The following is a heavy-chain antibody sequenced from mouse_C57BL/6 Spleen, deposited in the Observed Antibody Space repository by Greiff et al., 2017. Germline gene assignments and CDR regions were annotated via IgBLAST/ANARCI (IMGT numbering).Heavy chain of an antibody. CDR1: GFTFSSYG. J-gene: IGHJ2*01. Sequence: EVQLVESGGDLVKPGGSLKLSCAASGFTFSSYGMSWVRQTPDKRLEWVATISSGGSYTYYPDSVKGRFTISRDNAKNTLYLQMSSLKSEDTAKYYCARQDDGYDYWGQGTTLTVSS. D-gene: IGHD2-3*01. CDR2: ISSGGSYT. CDR3: ARQDDGYDY. V-gene: IGHV5-6*01.